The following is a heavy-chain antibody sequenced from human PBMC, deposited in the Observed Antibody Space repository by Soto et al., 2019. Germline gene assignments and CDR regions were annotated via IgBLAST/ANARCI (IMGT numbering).Heavy chain of an antibody. CDR2: INHSGST. J-gene: IGHJ4*02. CDR1: GGSFSGYY. D-gene: IGHD6-13*01. CDR3: ARNRGGKGAAAGTLDY. Sequence: SETLSLTCAVYGGSFSGYYWSWIRQPPGKGLEWIGEINHSGSTNYNPSLKSRVTISVDTSKNQFSLKLSSVTAADTAVYYCARNRGGKGAAAGTLDYWGQGTLVTVYS. V-gene: IGHV4-34*01.